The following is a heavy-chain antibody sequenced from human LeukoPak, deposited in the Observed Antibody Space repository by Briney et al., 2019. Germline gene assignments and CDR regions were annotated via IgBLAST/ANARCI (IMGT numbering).Heavy chain of an antibody. D-gene: IGHD2-15*01. V-gene: IGHV3-33*01. CDR1: GFTFSSYG. Sequence: GGSLRLSCAATGFTFSSYGMHWVRQAPGKGLEWVAVIWYDGSNKYYADSVKGRFTISRDNSKNTLYLQMNSLRAEDTAVYYCARDNRSGGSCYCVYWGQGTLVTVSS. CDR2: IWYDGSNK. CDR3: ARDNRSGGSCYCVY. J-gene: IGHJ4*02.